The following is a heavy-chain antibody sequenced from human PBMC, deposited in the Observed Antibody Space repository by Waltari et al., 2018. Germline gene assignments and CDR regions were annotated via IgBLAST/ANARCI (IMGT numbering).Heavy chain of an antibody. J-gene: IGHJ5*02. V-gene: IGHV3-73*01. CDR3: TSVAGP. D-gene: IGHD6-19*01. CDR2: IRSKANSYAT. Sequence: TFSGSAMHWVRQASGKGLEWVGRIRSKANSYATAYAASVKGRFTISRDDSKNTAYLQMNSLKTEDTAVYYCTSVAGPWGQGTLVTVSS. CDR1: TFSGSA.